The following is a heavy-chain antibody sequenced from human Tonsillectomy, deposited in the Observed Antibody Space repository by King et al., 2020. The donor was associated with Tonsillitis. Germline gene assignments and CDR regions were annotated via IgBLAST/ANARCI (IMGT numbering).Heavy chain of an antibody. Sequence: VQLVQSGAEVKKPGASVRVSCKASGYTFSDFYIHWVRQAPGQRMEWMGWVNLKSGVTNYAQGFRGRVTMTRDTSTTTVYMDLSRLTSDDTAMYYCARDPEYLQGWFDPWRQGTLFIVSS. CDR2: VNLKSGVT. D-gene: IGHD2-2*01. V-gene: IGHV1-2*02. CDR1: GYTFSDFY. J-gene: IGHJ5*02. CDR3: ARDPEYLQGWFDP.